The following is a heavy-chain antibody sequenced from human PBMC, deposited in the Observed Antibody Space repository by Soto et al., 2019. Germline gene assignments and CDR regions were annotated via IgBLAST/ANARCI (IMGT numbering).Heavy chain of an antibody. CDR3: GRDVRYYGRDV. CDR1: GDSNSSYY. CDR2: ISYSGST. J-gene: IGHJ6*02. Sequence: SETLSLTCTVSGDSNSSYYWSWIRQSPGKGLEWIGYISYSGSTNYNPSLKSRVSISVDMSKNHFSLTLTSVTAADTAVYYCGRDVRYYGRDVWGQGTTVTVSS. V-gene: IGHV4-59*12.